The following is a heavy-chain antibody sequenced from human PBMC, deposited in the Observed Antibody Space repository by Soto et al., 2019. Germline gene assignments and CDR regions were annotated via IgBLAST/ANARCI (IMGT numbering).Heavy chain of an antibody. CDR2: IYHSGST. J-gene: IGHJ4*02. CDR1: GYSISSGYD. V-gene: IGHV4-38-2*01. D-gene: IGHD4-4*01. CDR3: ARYHVTTVTRALKREFDY. Sequence: SETLSLTCAVSGYSISSGYDWGWIRQPPGKGLEWIGSIYHSGSTYYNPSLKSRVTISVDTSKNQFSLKLSSVTAADTAVYYCARYHVTTVTRALKREFDYWGQGTLVTVSS.